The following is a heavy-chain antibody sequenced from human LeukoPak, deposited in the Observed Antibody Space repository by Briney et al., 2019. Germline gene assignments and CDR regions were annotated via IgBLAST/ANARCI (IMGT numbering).Heavy chain of an antibody. J-gene: IGHJ4*02. CDR3: ARVTQTDYDFDY. V-gene: IGHV1-18*01. Sequence: ASVKVSCKAYGGTFSSYAISWVRQAPGQGLEWMGWISAYNGNTDYAQKLQGRVTMTTDTSTSTAYMELRSLRSDDTAVYYCARVTQTDYDFDYWGQGTLVTVSS. D-gene: IGHD4-17*01. CDR2: ISAYNGNT. CDR1: GGTFSSYA.